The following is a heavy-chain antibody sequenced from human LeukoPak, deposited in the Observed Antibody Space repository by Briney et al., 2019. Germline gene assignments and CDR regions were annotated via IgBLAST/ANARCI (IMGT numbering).Heavy chain of an antibody. CDR3: AKDKNWDVCDY. J-gene: IGHJ4*02. CDR1: GFTFHDYG. Sequence: GGSLRLSCAASGFTFHDYGMHWVRQAPGKGLEWVSSINWDSGKTYYGDSVKGRFTISRDNSKNTLYLQMNSLRAEDTAVYYCAKDKNWDVCDYWGRGTLVTVSS. V-gene: IGHV3-9*01. D-gene: IGHD1-1*01. CDR2: INWDSGKT.